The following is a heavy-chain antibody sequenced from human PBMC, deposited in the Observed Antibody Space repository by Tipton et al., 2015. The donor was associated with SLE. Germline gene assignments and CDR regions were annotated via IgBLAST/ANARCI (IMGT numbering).Heavy chain of an antibody. CDR3: VRSGSAWSFDY. CDR1: GFSFSTYW. D-gene: IGHD2-21*02. V-gene: IGHV3-74*01. Sequence: SLRLSCAASGFSFSTYWMHWVRQAPGKGLVWVSRINTDGSSTNYADSVKGRLIISRDNSKNSLHLQMGSLRPEDTAVYYCVRSGSAWSFDYWGQGTLVTVSS. CDR2: INTDGSST. J-gene: IGHJ4*02.